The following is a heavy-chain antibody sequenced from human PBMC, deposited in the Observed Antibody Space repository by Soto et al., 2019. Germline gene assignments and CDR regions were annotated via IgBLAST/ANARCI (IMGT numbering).Heavy chain of an antibody. V-gene: IGHV3-30-3*01. D-gene: IGHD2-15*01. CDR3: AREPVVAATHFDY. CDR1: GFTFSSYA. Sequence: QVQLVESGGGVVQPGRSLRLSCAASGFTFSSYAMHWVRQAPGKGLEWVAVISYDGSNKYYADSVKGRFTISRDNPKNTLYLQMNSLRAEDTAVYYCAREPVVAATHFDYWGQGTLVTVSS. CDR2: ISYDGSNK. J-gene: IGHJ4*02.